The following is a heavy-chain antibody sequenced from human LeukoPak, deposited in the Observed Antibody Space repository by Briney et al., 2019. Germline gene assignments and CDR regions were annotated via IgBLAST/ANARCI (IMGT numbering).Heavy chain of an antibody. CDR1: GGSISSGGYS. J-gene: IGHJ4*02. CDR3: ARGGDTVAYFDY. D-gene: IGHD4-23*01. Sequence: SETLSLTCAVSGGSISSGGYSWSWIRQPPGKGLEWIGYIYHSGSTYYNPSLKSRVTISVDRSKKQFSLKLSSVTAADTAVYYCARGGDTVAYFDYWGQGTLVTVSS. CDR2: IYHSGST. V-gene: IGHV4-30-2*01.